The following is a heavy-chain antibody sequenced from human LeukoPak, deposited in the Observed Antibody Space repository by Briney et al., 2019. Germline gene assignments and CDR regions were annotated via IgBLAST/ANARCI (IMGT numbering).Heavy chain of an antibody. CDR1: GFTFSSYA. J-gene: IGHJ4*02. CDR2: INHSGST. Sequence: PGGSLRLSCAASGFTFSSYAWSWIRQPPGKGLEWIGEINHSGSTNYNPSLKSRVTISVDTSKNQFSLKLSSVTAADTAVYYCARGERSYYYGSGSYYKYYFDYWGQGTLVTVSS. V-gene: IGHV4-34*01. D-gene: IGHD3-10*01. CDR3: ARGERSYYYGSGSYYKYYFDY.